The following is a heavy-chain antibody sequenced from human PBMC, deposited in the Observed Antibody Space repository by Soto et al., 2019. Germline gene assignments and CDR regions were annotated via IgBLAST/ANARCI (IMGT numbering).Heavy chain of an antibody. D-gene: IGHD3-22*01. CDR2: IYTSGST. CDR1: GVSINRYY. Sequence: LSLTCTFSGVSINRYYLICILQPAGKGLDWIGRIYTSGSTNYNPSLKSRVTISVEKSKNQFSMKLSSVPAADKAVYYCGGKKYDSSGYFEYWGQGTLV. CDR3: GGKKYDSSGYFEY. V-gene: IGHV4-4*07. J-gene: IGHJ4*02.